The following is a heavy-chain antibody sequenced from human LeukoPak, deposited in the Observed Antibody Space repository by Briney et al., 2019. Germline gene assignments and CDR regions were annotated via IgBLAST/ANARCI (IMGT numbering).Heavy chain of an antibody. CDR1: GFTFSSYW. J-gene: IGHJ4*02. V-gene: IGHV3-7*01. CDR3: ARTYYSDGYYRHFDY. D-gene: IGHD3-22*01. CDR2: IQQDGSEK. Sequence: GGSLRLSCAASGFTFSSYWMSWVRQAPGKGLEWVANIQQDGSEKYYVDSVKGRFTISRDNAKDSLFLQMNSLRAEDTAVYYCARTYYSDGYYRHFDYWGQGTLVTVSS.